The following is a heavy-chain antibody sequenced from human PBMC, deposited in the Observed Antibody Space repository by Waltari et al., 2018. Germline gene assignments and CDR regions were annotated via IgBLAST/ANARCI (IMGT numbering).Heavy chain of an antibody. V-gene: IGHV7-4-1*02. CDR2: INTNTGNP. D-gene: IGHD3-10*01. J-gene: IGHJ5*02. Sequence: QVQLVQSGTELKKPGASVKVSCKASGYTFTIYAMNWVRQTPGQGLELMGWINTNTGNPTYAQGFTGRFVFSLDTSVSTAYLQISSLKAEDTAVYYCARDAGLLWFREFSWFDPWGQGTLVTVSS. CDR1: GYTFTIYA. CDR3: ARDAGLLWFREFSWFDP.